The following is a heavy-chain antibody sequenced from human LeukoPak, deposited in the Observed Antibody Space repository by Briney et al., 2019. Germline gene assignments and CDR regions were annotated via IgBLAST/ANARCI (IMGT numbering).Heavy chain of an antibody. CDR1: GFTFSSYG. CDR3: ARDSNGPAF. J-gene: IGHJ4*02. Sequence: GGSLRLSCAASGFTFSSYGMHWVRQAPGKGLEWVADIWFDGKNEHFADSVKGRFTISRDYSKNTLYLQMNSLRADDTAVYYCARDSNGPAFWGQGTLVTVSS. CDR2: IWFDGKNE. D-gene: IGHD3-22*01. V-gene: IGHV3-33*01.